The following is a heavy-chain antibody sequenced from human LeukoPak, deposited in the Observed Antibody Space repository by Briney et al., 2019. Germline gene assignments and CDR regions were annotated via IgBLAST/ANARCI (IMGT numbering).Heavy chain of an antibody. V-gene: IGHV4-39*01. CDR3: ARGGIAAVSY. CDR2: IYYSGST. J-gene: IGHJ4*02. CDR1: GRSISSSSYY. D-gene: IGHD6-13*01. Sequence: SETLSLTCTVSGRSISSSSYYWGWIRQPPGKGLGWIGSIYYSGSTYYNPSLKSRVTISVDTSKNQFSLKLRSVTAADTAVYYCARGGIAAVSYWGQGTLVTVSS.